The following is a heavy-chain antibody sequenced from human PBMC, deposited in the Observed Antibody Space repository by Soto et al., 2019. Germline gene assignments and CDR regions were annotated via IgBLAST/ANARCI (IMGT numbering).Heavy chain of an antibody. Sequence: QVQLVQSGAEVKKPGSSVKVSCKASGGTFSSYAISWVRQAPGQGLEWMGGIIPIFGTANYAQKFQGRVTITADESTSTAYMELSSLRSEDTAVYYCARDRRDIVVVVAATEWFDPWGQRTLVTVSS. CDR2: IIPIFGTA. CDR3: ARDRRDIVVVVAATEWFDP. CDR1: GGTFSSYA. J-gene: IGHJ5*02. D-gene: IGHD2-15*01. V-gene: IGHV1-69*01.